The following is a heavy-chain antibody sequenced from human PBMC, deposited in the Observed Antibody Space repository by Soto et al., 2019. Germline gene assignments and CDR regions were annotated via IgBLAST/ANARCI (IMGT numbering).Heavy chain of an antibody. J-gene: IGHJ5*02. CDR1: GGTFSSYT. Sequence: ASVTVSCKASGGTFSSYTISWVRQAPGQGLEWMGRIIPILGIANYAQKFQGRVTITADKSTSTAYMELSSLRSEDTAVYYCARGYYGSGSYLLTLNWFDPWGQGTLVTVSS. CDR2: IIPILGIA. V-gene: IGHV1-69*02. D-gene: IGHD3-10*01. CDR3: ARGYYGSGSYLLTLNWFDP.